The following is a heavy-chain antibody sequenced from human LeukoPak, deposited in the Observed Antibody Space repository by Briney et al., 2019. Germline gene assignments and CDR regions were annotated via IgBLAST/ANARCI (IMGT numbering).Heavy chain of an antibody. J-gene: IGHJ4*02. CDR2: ISGSGGST. CDR3: ARDLARTTVTTGDY. Sequence: GGSLRLSCAASGFTFSSYAMSWVRQAPGKGLEWVSAISGSGGSTYYADSVKGRFTISRDNSKNTLYLQMNSLRAEDTAVYYCARDLARTTVTTGDYWGQGTLVTVSS. CDR1: GFTFSSYA. D-gene: IGHD4-17*01. V-gene: IGHV3-23*01.